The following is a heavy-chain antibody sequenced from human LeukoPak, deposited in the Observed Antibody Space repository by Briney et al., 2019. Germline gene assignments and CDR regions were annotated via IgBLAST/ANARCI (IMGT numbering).Heavy chain of an antibody. CDR1: GDSVSSNRAT. CDR2: TYYMSKWYN. CDR3: ARDQSWTTGFDI. Sequence: SQTLSLTCAISGDSVSSNRATWNWIRQSPSRGLERLGRTYYMSKWYNDYAVSVKSRITINPDTSKNQFSLQLNSVTPEDTAVYFCARDQSWTTGFDIWGQGTMVTVSS. V-gene: IGHV6-1*01. D-gene: IGHD2-8*02. J-gene: IGHJ3*02.